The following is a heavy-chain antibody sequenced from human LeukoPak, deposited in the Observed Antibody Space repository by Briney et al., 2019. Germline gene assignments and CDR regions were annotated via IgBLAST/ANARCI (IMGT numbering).Heavy chain of an antibody. Sequence: ASVKVSCKASGYTFIAYSLHWVRQAPGQGLEWMGWIDPYSGGTEYSPKFQGRVTMTRDTSISTVYMEVNRLRSDDTALYYCARFPTANQWVQDYWGQGTLVTVSS. J-gene: IGHJ4*02. CDR2: IDPYSGGT. CDR1: GYTFIAYS. CDR3: ARFPTANQWVQDY. D-gene: IGHD1-1*01. V-gene: IGHV1-2*02.